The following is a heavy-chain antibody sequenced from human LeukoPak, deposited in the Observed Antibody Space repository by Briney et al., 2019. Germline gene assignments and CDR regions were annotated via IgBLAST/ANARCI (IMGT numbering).Heavy chain of an antibody. J-gene: IGHJ4*02. V-gene: IGHV3-11*01. CDR1: GFTFSDYS. CDR3: ARGSRYFDY. CDR2: ISSSGGTI. Sequence: GGSLRLSCAASGFTFSDYSMSWIRQAPGKGLEWLSYISSSGGTIYYADSVTGRFTISRDNAKNSLYLQMNSLRAEDTAVYYCARGSRYFDYWGQGTLVTVSS.